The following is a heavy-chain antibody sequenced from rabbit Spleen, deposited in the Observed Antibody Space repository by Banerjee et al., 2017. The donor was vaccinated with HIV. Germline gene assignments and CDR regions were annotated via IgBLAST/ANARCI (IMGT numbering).Heavy chain of an antibody. D-gene: IGHD4-1*01. J-gene: IGHJ4*01. CDR1: GFDLSSSYW. CDR2: IYGGSSGST. CDR3: ARDLDGVIGWNFGW. Sequence: EESGGGLVKPEGSLTLTCKASGFDLSSSYWICWVRQAPGKGLEWIAGIYGGSSGSTYYASWAKGRFPISKTSSTTVDLKMSSLTAADTATYFCARDLDGVIGWNFGWWGQGTLVTVS. V-gene: IGHV1S45*01.